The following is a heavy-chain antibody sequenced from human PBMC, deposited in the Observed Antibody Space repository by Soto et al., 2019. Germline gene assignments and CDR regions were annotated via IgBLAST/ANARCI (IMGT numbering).Heavy chain of an antibody. Sequence: EVQLVESGGGLVQPGGSLRLSCAASTFTFSNHWMSWVRQAPGKGLEWVANINQGGSAKYYLDSVKGRFIISRDNAKNSLDLQMNSLRAEDTAVYYCARIYCSTTSCYIDYWGQGTLVTVSS. CDR2: INQGGSAK. J-gene: IGHJ4*02. CDR3: ARIYCSTTSCYIDY. D-gene: IGHD2-2*02. CDR1: TFTFSNHW. V-gene: IGHV3-7*01.